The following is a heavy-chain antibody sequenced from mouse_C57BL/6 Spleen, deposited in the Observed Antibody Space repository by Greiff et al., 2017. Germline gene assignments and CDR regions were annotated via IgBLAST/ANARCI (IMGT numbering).Heavy chain of an antibody. Sequence: QVQLKESGPGLVAPSQRLSITCTVSGFSLTSYGVHWVRQPPGKGLEWLVVIWSDGSTTYNSALKSRLSISKDNSKSQVFLKMNSLQTDDTAMYYCARHHEVLYDYDGYAMDYWGQGTSVTVSS. CDR1: GFSLTSYG. J-gene: IGHJ4*01. CDR2: IWSDGST. V-gene: IGHV2-6-1*01. CDR3: ARHHEVLYDYDGYAMDY. D-gene: IGHD2-4*01.